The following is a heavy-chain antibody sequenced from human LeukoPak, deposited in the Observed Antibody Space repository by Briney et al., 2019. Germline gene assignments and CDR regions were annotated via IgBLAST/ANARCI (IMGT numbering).Heavy chain of an antibody. CDR3: TREVIGASDY. D-gene: IGHD2-21*01. CDR2: IRSKANSYAT. V-gene: IGHV3-73*01. Sequence: GGSLRLSCAASGFTLSGSAMHWVRQASGKGLEWVGRIRSKANSYATEYAASVKGRFTISRDDSKKTAYLQMNSLKTGDTAVYYCTREVIGASDYWGQGTLVTVSS. J-gene: IGHJ4*02. CDR1: GFTLSGSA.